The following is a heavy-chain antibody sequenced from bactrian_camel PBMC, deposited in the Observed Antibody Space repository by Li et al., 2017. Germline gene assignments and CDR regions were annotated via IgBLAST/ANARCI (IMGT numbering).Heavy chain of an antibody. V-gene: IGHV3S44*01. Sequence: VQLVESGGGLVQPGGSLRLSCVASGFTFSTYPMTWVRQRPGKGLEWVASILGRDNSTHYTDSMKGRFTISKENAKNTLYLQMNSLKLEDTALYYCAADDRLPGELCWSALKVGRYEYNYRGQGTQVTVS. CDR3: AADDRLPGELCWSALKVGRYEYNY. J-gene: IGHJ4*01. D-gene: IGHD1*01. CDR2: ILGRDNST. CDR1: GFTFSTYP.